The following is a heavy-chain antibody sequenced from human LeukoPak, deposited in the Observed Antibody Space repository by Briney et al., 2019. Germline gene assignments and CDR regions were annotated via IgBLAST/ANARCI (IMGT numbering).Heavy chain of an antibody. V-gene: IGHV4-34*01. J-gene: IGHJ4*02. D-gene: IGHD6-19*01. CDR3: ARPYSSGWYPDPLYY. CDR1: GGSFSGYY. Sequence: KPSETLSLTCAVYGGSFSGYYWSWIRQPPGKGLEWIGEINHSGSTNYNPSLKSRVTISVDTFKNQFSLKLSSVTAADTAVYYCARPYSSGWYPDPLYYWGQGTLVTVSS. CDR2: INHSGST.